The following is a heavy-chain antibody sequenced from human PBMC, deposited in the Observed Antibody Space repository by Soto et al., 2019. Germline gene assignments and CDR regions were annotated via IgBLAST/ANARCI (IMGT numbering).Heavy chain of an antibody. CDR3: ARAYTGRLPRRADYYYAMDV. Sequence: PGGSLRLSCVASGFSFSYYDMHWVRQVPGRGLEWVSAIGAARDPYYLGSVKGRFSISRENAKNSVYLQMNDLRAGDSAVYYCARAYTGRLPRRADYYYAMDVWGQGTTVTVSS. V-gene: IGHV3-13*04. J-gene: IGHJ6*02. CDR2: IGAARDP. D-gene: IGHD2-2*02. CDR1: GFSFSYYD.